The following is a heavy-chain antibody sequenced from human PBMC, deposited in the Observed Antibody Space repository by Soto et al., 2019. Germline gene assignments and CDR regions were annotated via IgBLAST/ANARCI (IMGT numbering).Heavy chain of an antibody. D-gene: IGHD3-10*01. Sequence: GGSLRLSCAASGFTFSSYGMHWVRQAPGKGLEWVAVISYDGSNKYYADSVKGRFTISRDNSKNMLYLQMNSLRAEDTAVYYCAKGVYGSGSYYGNWFDPWGQGTLVTVSS. CDR1: GFTFSSYG. V-gene: IGHV3-30*18. J-gene: IGHJ5*02. CDR3: AKGVYGSGSYYGNWFDP. CDR2: ISYDGSNK.